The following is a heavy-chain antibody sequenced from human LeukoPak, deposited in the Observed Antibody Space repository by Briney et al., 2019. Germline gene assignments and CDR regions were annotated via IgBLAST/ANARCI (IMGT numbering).Heavy chain of an antibody. Sequence: SETLSLTCTVSGGSISSSSYYWGWIRQPPGKGLEWIGSIYYSGSTYYNPSLKSRVTISVDTSKNQFSLKLSSVTAADTAVYYCARASKGPIVGATTWFDPWGQGTLVTVSS. CDR2: IYYSGST. V-gene: IGHV4-39*07. J-gene: IGHJ5*02. CDR1: GGSISSSSYY. CDR3: ARASKGPIVGATTWFDP. D-gene: IGHD1-26*01.